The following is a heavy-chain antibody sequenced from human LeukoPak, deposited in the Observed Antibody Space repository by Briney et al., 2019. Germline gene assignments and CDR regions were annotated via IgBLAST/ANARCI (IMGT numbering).Heavy chain of an antibody. V-gene: IGHV4-34*01. CDR1: GGSFSGYY. J-gene: IGHJ6*03. Sequence: SETLSLTCAVYGGSFSGYYWDWIRQPPGKGLEWIGSIYYSGSTYYNPSLKSRVTISVDTSKNQFSLKLSSVTAADTAVYYCARAGSILEWLLLGHNRNYYMDVWGKGTTVTVSS. CDR3: ARAGSILEWLLLGHNRNYYMDV. CDR2: IYYSGST. D-gene: IGHD3-3*01.